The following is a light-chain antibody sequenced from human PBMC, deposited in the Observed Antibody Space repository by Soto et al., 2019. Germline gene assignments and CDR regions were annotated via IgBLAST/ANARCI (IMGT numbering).Light chain of an antibody. CDR3: QQYNSYSPLT. CDR1: QSISSW. J-gene: IGKJ4*01. Sequence: DIQMTQSPSTLSASVGDRVTITCRASQSISSWLAWYQQKPGKAPKLLIYDASSLESGVPSRFSGSGSGTEFTLTLSRLQPDDFANYYCQQYNSYSPLTFGGGTKVEIK. V-gene: IGKV1-5*01. CDR2: DAS.